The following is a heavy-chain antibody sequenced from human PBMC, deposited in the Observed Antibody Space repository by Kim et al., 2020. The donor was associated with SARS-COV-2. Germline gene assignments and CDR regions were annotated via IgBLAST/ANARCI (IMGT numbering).Heavy chain of an antibody. CDR2: ISSSSSYI. D-gene: IGHD3-10*01. Sequence: GGSLRLSCAASGFTFSSYSMNWVRQAPGKGLEWVSSISSSSSYIYYADSVKGRFTISRDNAKNSLYLQMNSLRAEDTAVYYCARDSYPYSVNYYGSGSYYGDWGQGTLVTVSS. CDR3: ARDSYPYSVNYYGSGSYYGD. CDR1: GFTFSSYS. J-gene: IGHJ4*02. V-gene: IGHV3-21*01.